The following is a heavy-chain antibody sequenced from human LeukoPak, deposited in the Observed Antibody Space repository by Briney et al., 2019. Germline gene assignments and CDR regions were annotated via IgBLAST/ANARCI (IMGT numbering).Heavy chain of an antibody. Sequence: GASVKVSCKASGYTFTGYYMHWVRQAPGQGLEWMGWINPNSGDTHYAQKFRGRVTLTRDTSISTAYMELSRLRSDDTVVYYCARGGGDCSSTSCHYWGVWFDPWGQGTLVTVSS. CDR2: INPNSGDT. CDR1: GYTFTGYY. D-gene: IGHD2-2*01. V-gene: IGHV1-2*02. J-gene: IGHJ5*02. CDR3: ARGGGDCSSTSCHYWGVWFDP.